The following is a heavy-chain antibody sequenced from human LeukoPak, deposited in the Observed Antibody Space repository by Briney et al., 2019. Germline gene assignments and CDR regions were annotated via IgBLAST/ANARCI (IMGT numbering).Heavy chain of an antibody. CDR3: AKDLLSLQSVYCSGGSCYDWFDP. D-gene: IGHD2-15*01. CDR1: GFTFSSYA. Sequence: GGSLRLSCAASGFTFSSYAMSWVRQAPGKGLEWVSAISGSGGSTYYADSVKGRFTISRDNSKNTLYLQMNSLRAEDTAVYYCAKDLLSLQSVYCSGGSCYDWFDPWGQGTPVTVSS. CDR2: ISGSGGST. J-gene: IGHJ5*02. V-gene: IGHV3-23*01.